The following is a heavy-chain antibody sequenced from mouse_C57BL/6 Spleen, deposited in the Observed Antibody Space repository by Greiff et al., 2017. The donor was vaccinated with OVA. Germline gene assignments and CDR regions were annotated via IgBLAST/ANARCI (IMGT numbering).Heavy chain of an antibody. J-gene: IGHJ2*01. V-gene: IGHV1-82*01. CDR2: IYPGDGDT. CDR1: GYAFSSSW. D-gene: IGHD1-1*01. CDR3: ATTTVVATDY. Sequence: QVQLQQSGPALVKPGASVKISCKASGYAFSSSWMNWVKQRPGKGLEWIGRIYPGDGDTNYNGKFKGKATLTADKSSSTAYMQLSSLTSEDSAVYFCATTTVVATDYWGQGTTLTVSS.